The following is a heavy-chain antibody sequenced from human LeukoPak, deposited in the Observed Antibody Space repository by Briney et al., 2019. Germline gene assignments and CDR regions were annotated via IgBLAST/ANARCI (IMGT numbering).Heavy chain of an antibody. V-gene: IGHV1-24*01. Sequence: GASVKVSCKVSGYTLTELSMHWVRQAPGKGLEWMGGFDPEDGETIYAQKFQGRVTMTRDTSISTAYMELSRLRSDDTAVYYCARDPVYYYYGMDVWGQGTTVTVSS. CDR2: FDPEDGET. J-gene: IGHJ6*02. CDR3: ARDPVYYYYGMDV. CDR1: GYTLTELS.